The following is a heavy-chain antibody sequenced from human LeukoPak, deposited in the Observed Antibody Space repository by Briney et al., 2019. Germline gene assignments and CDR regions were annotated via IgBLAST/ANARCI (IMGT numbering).Heavy chain of an antibody. V-gene: IGHV4-59*01. CDR3: ARHIAARLASGYYYYVDV. J-gene: IGHJ6*03. CDR2: IYYSGST. D-gene: IGHD6-6*01. Sequence: SETLSLTCTVSGGSISSYYWSWIRQPPGKGLEYIGHIYYSGSTNYNPSLKSRVTMSLDTSKNQFSLKLSSVTAADTAVNYCARHIAARLASGYYYYVDVWGKGTTVTVSS. CDR1: GGSISSYY.